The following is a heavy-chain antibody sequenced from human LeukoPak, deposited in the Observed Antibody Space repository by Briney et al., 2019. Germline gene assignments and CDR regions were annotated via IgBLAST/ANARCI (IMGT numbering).Heavy chain of an antibody. CDR2: ISSSSSYI. CDR1: GFTFSDYY. D-gene: IGHD3-16*01. J-gene: IGHJ4*02. V-gene: IGHV3-11*06. CDR3: ARSATGGNDY. Sequence: GGSPRLSCAASGFTFSDYYMSWIRQAPGKGLEWVSSISSSSSYIYYADSVKGRFTISRDNAKNSLYLQMNSLRAEDTAVYYCARSATGGNDYWGQGTLVTVSS.